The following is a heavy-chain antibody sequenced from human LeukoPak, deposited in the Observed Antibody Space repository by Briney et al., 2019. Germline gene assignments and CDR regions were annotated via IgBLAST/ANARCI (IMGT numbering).Heavy chain of an antibody. CDR1: GFTLSNYW. CDR3: AAYDSSGYSRKYFQH. V-gene: IGHV3-74*03. Sequence: GGSLRLSCAASGFTLSNYWVHWVRQAPGEGLVWVSRINEPGTWPTYEDSVRGRFTISRDNAKNTLYLQMNSLRADDTAVYYCAAYDSSGYSRKYFQHWGQGTLVTVSS. CDR2: INEPGTWP. J-gene: IGHJ1*01. D-gene: IGHD3-22*01.